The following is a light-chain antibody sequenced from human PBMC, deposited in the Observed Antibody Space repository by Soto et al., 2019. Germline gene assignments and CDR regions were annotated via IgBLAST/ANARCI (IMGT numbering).Light chain of an antibody. CDR3: QQGYSTLWT. Sequence: DIQRTQYPSSLSASVGGRISITCRASETISDYLNWYQQKTGKAPKHLIYAASNLQSGVPSRFSGSGSGTVYTLTIGSLQPEDFATYYCQQGYSTLWTFGQGTKVYIK. J-gene: IGKJ1*01. V-gene: IGKV1-39*01. CDR1: ETISDY. CDR2: AAS.